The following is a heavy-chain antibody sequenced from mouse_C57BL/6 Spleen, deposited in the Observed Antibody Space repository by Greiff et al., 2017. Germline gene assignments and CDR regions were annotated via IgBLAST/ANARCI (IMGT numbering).Heavy chain of an antibody. Sequence: QVQLQQPGAELVKPGASVKLSCKASGYTFPSYWMQWVKQRPGQGLEWIGEIDPSDSYTNYNQKFKGKATLTVDTSSSTAYMQLSSLTSEDSAVYYCARRSPHYYGSSYWYFDVWGTGTTVTVSS. J-gene: IGHJ1*03. CDR3: ARRSPHYYGSSYWYFDV. CDR1: GYTFPSYW. D-gene: IGHD1-1*01. CDR2: IDPSDSYT. V-gene: IGHV1-50*01.